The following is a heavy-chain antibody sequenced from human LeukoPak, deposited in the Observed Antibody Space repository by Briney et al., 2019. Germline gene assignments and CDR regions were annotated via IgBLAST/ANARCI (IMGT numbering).Heavy chain of an antibody. CDR3: AKGKRYPDY. V-gene: IGHV3-7*03. Sequence: GGSLRLSGAASGFTFSSYSMNWVRPAPGKGLGWVASLNLDGSDKYYADSVKGRFTISRDNAKNSLYLQMDSLRVEDTAVYYCAKGKRYPDYWGQGTLVTVSS. J-gene: IGHJ4*02. CDR2: LNLDGSDK. D-gene: IGHD1-1*01. CDR1: GFTFSSYS.